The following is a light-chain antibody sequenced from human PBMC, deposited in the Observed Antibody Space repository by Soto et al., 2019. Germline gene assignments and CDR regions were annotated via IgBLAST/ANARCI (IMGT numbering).Light chain of an antibody. CDR2: TTS. J-gene: IGKJ1*01. CDR1: QSISKY. CDR3: QQSDSTPWT. Sequence: DIQLTQSPSSLSASVGDRVTITCRASQSISKYLNWFQQKPGKAPTLLIYTTSTLQNAVPSRFSGSGSGTDFTLTISSLQPEDFATYYSQQSDSTPWTFGQGTKVEIK. V-gene: IGKV1-39*01.